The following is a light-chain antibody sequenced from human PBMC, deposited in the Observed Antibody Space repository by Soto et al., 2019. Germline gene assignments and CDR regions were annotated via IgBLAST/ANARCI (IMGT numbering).Light chain of an antibody. J-gene: IGLJ1*01. CDR2: EVS. V-gene: IGLV2-14*01. CDR3: SSYTSSSTPV. Sequence: QSALTQPASVSGSPGQSITISCTGTSSDVGGYNYVSWYQQHPGKAPKLMISEVSNRPSGVSNRFSGSKSGNTASLTISGLQAEDEADYYCSSYTSSSTPVFGTGTKPPS. CDR1: SSDVGGYNY.